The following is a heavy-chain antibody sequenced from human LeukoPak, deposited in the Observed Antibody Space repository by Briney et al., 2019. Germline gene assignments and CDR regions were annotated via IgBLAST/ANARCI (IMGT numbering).Heavy chain of an antibody. D-gene: IGHD3-16*02. CDR2: ISGSGGST. CDR3: AKSETFGGVIVIRGYYFDY. Sequence: PGGSLRLSCAASGFTFSSYAMSWVRQAPGKGLEWVSAISGSGGSTYYADSVKGRFTISRDNSKNTLYLQMNSLRAEDTAVYYCAKSETFGGVIVIRGYYFDYWGQGTLVTVSS. V-gene: IGHV3-23*01. CDR1: GFTFSSYA. J-gene: IGHJ4*02.